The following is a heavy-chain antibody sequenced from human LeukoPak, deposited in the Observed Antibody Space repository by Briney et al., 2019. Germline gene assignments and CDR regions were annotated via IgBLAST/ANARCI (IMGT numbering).Heavy chain of an antibody. CDR3: AKDRVGGVYYDFWSGYSSVWFDP. Sequence: PGGSPRLSCAASGFTSRSYAMSWVRQAPGKGLEWVSPISGSGGRTYYADAVKGRFTISRDNSKNTLYLQMNSLRAEDTAVYYCAKDRVGGVYYDFWSGYSSVWFDPWGQGTLVTVSS. V-gene: IGHV3-23*01. D-gene: IGHD3-3*01. J-gene: IGHJ5*02. CDR1: GFTSRSYA. CDR2: ISGSGGRT.